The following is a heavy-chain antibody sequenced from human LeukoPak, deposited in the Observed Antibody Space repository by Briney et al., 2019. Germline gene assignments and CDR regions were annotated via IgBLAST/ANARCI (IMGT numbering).Heavy chain of an antibody. CDR2: IKYNGVNI. V-gene: IGHV3-21*01. CDR1: GLTFSSYD. Sequence: GPSLRLSCAASGLTFSSYDMTSVRQAPGKGLEYVSSIKYNGVNIFSADSVKGRITISRDNAKNSLYLEMHRLRVEDTAFYYCASIGPGRDGSDSFDQWGQGTLVIVSP. D-gene: IGHD5-24*01. CDR3: ASIGPGRDGSDSFDQ. J-gene: IGHJ4*02.